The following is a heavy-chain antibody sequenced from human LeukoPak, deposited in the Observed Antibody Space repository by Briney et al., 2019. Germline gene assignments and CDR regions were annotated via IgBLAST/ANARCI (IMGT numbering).Heavy chain of an antibody. CDR1: GGSISSSSYY. CDR2: INHSGST. Sequence: PSETLSLTCTVSGGSISSSSYYWGWIRQPPGKGLEWIGEINHSGSTNYNPSLKSRVTISVDTSKNQFSLKLSSVTAADTAVYYCARGVEGYCSSTSCYPYYYYYYYMDVWGKGTTVTVSS. V-gene: IGHV4-39*07. CDR3: ARGVEGYCSSTSCYPYYYYYYYMDV. D-gene: IGHD2-2*01. J-gene: IGHJ6*03.